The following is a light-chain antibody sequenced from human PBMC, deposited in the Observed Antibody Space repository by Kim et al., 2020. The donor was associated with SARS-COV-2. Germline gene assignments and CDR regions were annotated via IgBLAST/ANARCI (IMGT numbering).Light chain of an antibody. CDR3: QSADDSGTWV. J-gene: IGLJ3*02. V-gene: IGLV3-25*03. Sequence: SYELTQPPSVSVSPGQTARITCSGDAFPKQYAYWYQQKPGQAPVLVIYEDSERPSGIPERFSGSSSGSTVTLSISGVQAEDESDYYCQSADDSGTWVFGGGTKVTVL. CDR1: AFPKQY. CDR2: EDS.